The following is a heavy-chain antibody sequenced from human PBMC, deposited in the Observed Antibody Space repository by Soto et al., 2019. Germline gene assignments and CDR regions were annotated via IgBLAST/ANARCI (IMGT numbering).Heavy chain of an antibody. D-gene: IGHD2-21*02. J-gene: IGHJ4*02. Sequence: QVQLQESGPGLVKPSETLSLTCTVSGGSISSYYWSWIRQPPGKGLEWIGYIYYSGSTNYNPSLRMRVTISVDPSKNQFSLKLSSVTAADTAVYYCARMTFDDYFDYWGQGTLVTVSS. CDR2: IYYSGST. CDR1: GGSISSYY. CDR3: ARMTFDDYFDY. V-gene: IGHV4-59*01.